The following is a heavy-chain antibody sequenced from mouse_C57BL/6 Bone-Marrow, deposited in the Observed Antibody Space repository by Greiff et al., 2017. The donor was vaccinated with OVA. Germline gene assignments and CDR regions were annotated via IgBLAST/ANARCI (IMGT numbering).Heavy chain of an antibody. V-gene: IGHV14-4*01. Sequence: EVKLQESGAELVRPGASVKLSCTASGFNIKDDYMHWVKQRPEQGLEWIGWIDPENGDTEYASKFQGKATITADTSSNTAYLQLSSLTSEDTAVYYCTTYGCSNYEGDYWGQGTSVTVSS. D-gene: IGHD2-5*01. CDR2: IDPENGDT. CDR1: GFNIKDDY. J-gene: IGHJ4*01. CDR3: TTYGCSNYEGDY.